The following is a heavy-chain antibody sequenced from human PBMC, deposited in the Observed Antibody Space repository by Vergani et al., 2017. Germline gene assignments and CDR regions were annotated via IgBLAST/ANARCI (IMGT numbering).Heavy chain of an antibody. CDR2: IYYTGST. Sequence: QVQLQESGPGLVKPSETLSLTCTVSGGSIISYYWSWIRQPPGKGLEWIGYIYYTGSTYYNPSLKSRVTISVDTSKNQFSLKLSSVTAAATAVYYCARVKRYCSSTSCYGGYYYYYYYMDVWGKGTTVTVSS. V-gene: IGHV4-59*08. J-gene: IGHJ6*03. CDR3: ARVKRYCSSTSCYGGYYYYYYYMDV. CDR1: GGSIISYY. D-gene: IGHD2-2*01.